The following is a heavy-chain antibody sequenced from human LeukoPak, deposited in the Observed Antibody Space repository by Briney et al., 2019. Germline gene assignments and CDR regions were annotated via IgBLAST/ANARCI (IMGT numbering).Heavy chain of an antibody. D-gene: IGHD2-15*01. Sequence: GGSLRLSCAASGFTFSSYAMSWVRQAPGKGLEWVSTISGSGGSTYYADSVKGRFTISRDNSKNTLYLQMNSLRAEDTAVYYCARGWVGSSGDLAYWGQGTLVTVSS. CDR3: ARGWVGSSGDLAY. V-gene: IGHV3-23*01. J-gene: IGHJ4*02. CDR1: GFTFSSYA. CDR2: ISGSGGST.